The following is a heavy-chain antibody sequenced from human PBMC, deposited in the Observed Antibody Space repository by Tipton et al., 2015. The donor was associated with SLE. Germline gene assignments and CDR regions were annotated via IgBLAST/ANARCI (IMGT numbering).Heavy chain of an antibody. CDR1: GFTFSSYA. V-gene: IGHV3-23*01. Sequence: GSLRFSCAASGFTFSSYAMSWVRQAPGKGLEWVSAISGSGVITYYADSVKGRFSISRDNSRNTLYLQMNSLRAEDTAVYYCARGGSSRFDLWGRGTLVTVSS. CDR2: ISGSGVIT. J-gene: IGHJ2*01. CDR3: ARGGSSRFDL.